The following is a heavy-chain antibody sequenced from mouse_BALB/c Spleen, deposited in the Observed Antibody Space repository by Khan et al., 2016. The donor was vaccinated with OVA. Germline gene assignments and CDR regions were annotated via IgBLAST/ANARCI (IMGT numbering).Heavy chain of an antibody. Sequence: LVKPGTSVKLSCKASGYTFTSYWINWIRQRPGQGLEWTGHSAPGSGGDYYNEMFKAKATLTVDTSSSTPYIQLSSLSAADSAVYYCARTNYYRSVLCALDYWGKGTSVTVSS. D-gene: IGHD1-1*01. V-gene: IGHV1S41*01. CDR2: SAPGSGGD. J-gene: IGHJ4*01. CDR3: ARTNYYRSVLCALDY. CDR1: GYTFTSYW.